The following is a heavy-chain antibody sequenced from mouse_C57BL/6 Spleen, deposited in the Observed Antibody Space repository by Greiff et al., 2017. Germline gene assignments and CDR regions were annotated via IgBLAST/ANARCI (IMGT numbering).Heavy chain of an antibody. CDR3: ARSPYYYGTWYFDV. Sequence: EVQLQQSGPELVKPGASVKIPCKASGYTFTDYNMDWVKQSHGKSLEWIGDINPNNGGTIYNQKFKGKATLTVDKSSSTAYMELRSLTSEDTAVYYCARSPYYYGTWYFDVWGTGTTVTVSS. J-gene: IGHJ1*03. D-gene: IGHD1-1*01. CDR2: INPNNGGT. V-gene: IGHV1-18*01. CDR1: GYTFTDYN.